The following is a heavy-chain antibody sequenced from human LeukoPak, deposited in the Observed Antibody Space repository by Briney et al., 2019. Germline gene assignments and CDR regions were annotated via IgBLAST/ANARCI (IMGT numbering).Heavy chain of an antibody. D-gene: IGHD3-22*01. CDR1: GFLFGNYW. Sequence: GGSLRLSCAASGFLFGNYWMSWVRQAPGKGLEWVANIKRDGSEKYYADSVTGRFTISRDNAKNSLYLQMNSLRAEDTAVYFCARGSGEWVFLPSDSWGQGTLVTVSS. V-gene: IGHV3-7*01. J-gene: IGHJ4*02. CDR3: ARGSGEWVFLPSDS. CDR2: IKRDGSEK.